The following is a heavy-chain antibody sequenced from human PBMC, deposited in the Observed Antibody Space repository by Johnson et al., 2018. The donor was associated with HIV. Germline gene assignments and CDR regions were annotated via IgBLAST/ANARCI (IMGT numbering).Heavy chain of an antibody. D-gene: IGHD6-6*01. CDR1: GFTFDDYA. CDR2: ISWHSGSI. Sequence: VQLVESGGGLVQPGRSLRLSCAASGFTFDDYAMHWVRQAPGKGLEWVSGISWHSGSIGYADSVKGRFAISRDNAKNSLYLQMNSLRAEDTAVYYCAKGRHLVRAFDIWGQGTMVTVSS. J-gene: IGHJ3*02. CDR3: AKGRHLVRAFDI. V-gene: IGHV3-9*01.